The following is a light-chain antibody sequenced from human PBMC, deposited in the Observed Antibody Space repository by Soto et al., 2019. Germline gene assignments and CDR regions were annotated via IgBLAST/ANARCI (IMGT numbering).Light chain of an antibody. Sequence: EVVLTQSPGTLSLSPGERVTLSCRASQSVSNNYFAWYQQKPGQAPRLLIFGSSDRATGIPDRFSGSESGTDFTLTISRLEPEDFPVYYCQQYGSSPPYTFGQGTKLEIK. CDR3: QQYGSSPPYT. J-gene: IGKJ2*01. V-gene: IGKV3-20*01. CDR2: GSS. CDR1: QSVSNNY.